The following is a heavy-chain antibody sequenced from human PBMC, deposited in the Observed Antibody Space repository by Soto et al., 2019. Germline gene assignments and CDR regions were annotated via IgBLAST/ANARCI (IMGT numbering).Heavy chain of an antibody. D-gene: IGHD6-13*01. CDR3: ARGSNMGGVAAAGTPAY. CDR1: GFTFSSYG. CDR2: IWYDGSNK. J-gene: IGHJ4*02. V-gene: IGHV3-33*01. Sequence: GGSLRLSCAASGFTFSSYGMHWVRQAPGKGLEWVAVIWYDGSNKYYADSVKGRFTISRDNSKNTLYLQMNSLRAEDTAVYYCARGSNMGGVAAAGTPAYWGQGTPVTVSS.